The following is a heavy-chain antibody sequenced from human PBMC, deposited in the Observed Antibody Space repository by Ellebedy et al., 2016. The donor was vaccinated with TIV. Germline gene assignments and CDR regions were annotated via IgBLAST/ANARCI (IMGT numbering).Heavy chain of an antibody. Sequence: GESLKISCAASGFTFSSYWMSWVRQAPGKGLEWVANIKQDGSEKYYADSVKGRFTIPRDNAKNSLYLQMNSLRAEDTAVYYCARVVRGSGWSRDHIKFDYWGQGTLVTVSS. CDR3: ARVVRGSGWSRDHIKFDY. J-gene: IGHJ4*02. CDR1: GFTFSSYW. D-gene: IGHD6-19*01. V-gene: IGHV3-7*01. CDR2: IKQDGSEK.